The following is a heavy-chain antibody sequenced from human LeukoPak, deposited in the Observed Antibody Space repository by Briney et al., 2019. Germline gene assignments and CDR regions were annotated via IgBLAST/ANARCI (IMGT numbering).Heavy chain of an antibody. V-gene: IGHV1-46*01. D-gene: IGHD4/OR15-4a*01. CDR2: INPNDGRT. J-gene: IGHJ4*02. Sequence: ASVKVSCKASGYTLTSYCMHWVRQAPGQGLEWMGIINPNDGRTNYAQKFQGRVTMTTDTSTSTDSMEMRSPRSEATAAYYCAREFSYGAQDYWGQGTLVTVSS. CDR3: AREFSYGAQDY. CDR1: GYTLTSYC.